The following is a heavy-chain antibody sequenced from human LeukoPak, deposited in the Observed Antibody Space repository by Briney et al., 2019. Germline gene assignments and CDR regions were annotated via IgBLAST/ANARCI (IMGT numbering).Heavy chain of an antibody. CDR2: ISGPGGST. J-gene: IGHJ4*02. Sequence: TGGSLRLSCAASGFTFSNYAMSWVRQAPGKGLEWVSSISGPGGSTYYADSVKGRFTISRDNSKNTLYLQMNSLRAGDTAVYYCARVFGVDTRAFDYWGQGTLVTVSS. CDR1: GFTFSNYA. D-gene: IGHD3-3*01. CDR3: ARVFGVDTRAFDY. V-gene: IGHV3-23*01.